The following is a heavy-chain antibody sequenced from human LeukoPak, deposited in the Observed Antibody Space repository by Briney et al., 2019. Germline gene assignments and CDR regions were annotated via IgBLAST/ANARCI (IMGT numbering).Heavy chain of an antibody. CDR1: GFTFSSYA. D-gene: IGHD6-19*01. V-gene: IGHV3-23*01. CDR3: AKEAVAGHYYYYYMDV. CDR2: ISGSGGST. Sequence: GGSLRLSCAASGFTFSSYAMSWVRQAPGKGLEWVPAISGSGGSTYYADSVKGRFTISRDNSKNTLYLQMNSLRAEDTAVYYCAKEAVAGHYYYYYMDVWGKGTTVTVSS. J-gene: IGHJ6*03.